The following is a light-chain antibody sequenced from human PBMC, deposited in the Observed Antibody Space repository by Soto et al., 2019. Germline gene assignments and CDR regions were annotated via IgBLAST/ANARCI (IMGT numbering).Light chain of an antibody. CDR1: QSISSW. Sequence: DIQMTQSPSTLSASVGDRVTITCRASQSISSWLAWYQQKPGKAPKLLIFDASSLESGVPSRFSGSGSGAEFTLTISSLQPDDSATYYCQKYNSYSPLTFGGGTKVDIK. V-gene: IGKV1-5*01. CDR2: DAS. J-gene: IGKJ4*01. CDR3: QKYNSYSPLT.